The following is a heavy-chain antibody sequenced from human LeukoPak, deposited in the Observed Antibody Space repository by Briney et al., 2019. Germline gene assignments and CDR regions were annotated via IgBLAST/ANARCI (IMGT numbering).Heavy chain of an antibody. CDR2: ISSSGSTI. V-gene: IGHV3-48*03. CDR1: GFTFSSYE. CDR3: ASFSGSGFITYYFDY. D-gene: IGHD6-19*01. Sequence: GGSLRLSCAASGFTFSSYEVNWVRQAPGKGLEWVSYISSSGSTIYYADSVKGRFTISRDNAKNSLYLQMNSLRAEDTAVYYCASFSGSGFITYYFDYWGQGTLVTVSS. J-gene: IGHJ4*02.